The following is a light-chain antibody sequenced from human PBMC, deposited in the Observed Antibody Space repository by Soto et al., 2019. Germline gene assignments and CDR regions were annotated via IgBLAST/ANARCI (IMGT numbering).Light chain of an antibody. J-gene: IGLJ1*01. Sequence: QSVLTQPPSVSAAPGQRVTISCSGSSSNIGTTYVSWYQQLPGTVPKLLMYENNKRPSGIPDRFSGSKSATSATLDITGLQTGEEADYYFEAWDDSVGTYVFGTGPKFTVL. CDR1: SSNIGTTY. CDR2: ENN. V-gene: IGLV1-51*02. CDR3: EAWDDSVGTYV.